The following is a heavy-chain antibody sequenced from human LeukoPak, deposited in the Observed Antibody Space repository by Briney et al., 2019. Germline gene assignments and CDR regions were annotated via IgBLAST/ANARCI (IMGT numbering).Heavy chain of an antibody. CDR3: ARSCSGDCYILDS. Sequence: GASVTVSCKASGYTFTGYYMHWVRQAPGQGLEWMGWINPNSGGTNYAQKFQGRVTMTRDTSISTTYMELGRLRSDDTAVYYCARSCSGDCYILDSWGQGALVTVSS. D-gene: IGHD2-21*02. CDR1: GYTFTGYY. J-gene: IGHJ4*02. CDR2: INPNSGGT. V-gene: IGHV1-2*02.